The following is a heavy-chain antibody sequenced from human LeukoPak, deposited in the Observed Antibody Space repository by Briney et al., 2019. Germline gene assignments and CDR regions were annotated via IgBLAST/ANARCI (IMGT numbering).Heavy chain of an antibody. CDR2: IYYSGYT. D-gene: IGHD2/OR15-2a*01. CDR1: GGSINSYY. V-gene: IGHV4-59*01. Sequence: PSETLSLTCTVSGGSINSYYWSWIRQPPGKGLEWVGYIYYSGYTDYNPSFKSRVTVSVDASKRQISLRLSSVTAADTAVYYCARDSTRDKTFDYWGQGALVTVSS. CDR3: ARDSTRDKTFDY. J-gene: IGHJ4*02.